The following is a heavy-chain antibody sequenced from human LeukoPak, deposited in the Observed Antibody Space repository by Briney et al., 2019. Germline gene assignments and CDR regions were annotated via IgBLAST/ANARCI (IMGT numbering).Heavy chain of an antibody. Sequence: GSLRLSRAASGFTFSSYGMHWVRQAPGRGLEWVAFTRYDGSNKYYADSVKGRFTISRDNSKNTLYLQMNSLRAEDTAVYYCAKVPVRGVIISLGYWGQGTLVTVSS. V-gene: IGHV3-30*02. CDR2: TRYDGSNK. CDR3: AKVPVRGVIISLGY. J-gene: IGHJ4*02. D-gene: IGHD3-10*01. CDR1: GFTFSSYG.